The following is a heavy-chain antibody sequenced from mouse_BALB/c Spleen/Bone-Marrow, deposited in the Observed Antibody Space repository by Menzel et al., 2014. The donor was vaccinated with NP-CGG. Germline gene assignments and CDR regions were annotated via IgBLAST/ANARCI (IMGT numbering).Heavy chain of an antibody. CDR3: ARNGDYAMDY. Sequence: VMLVESGPGLVQPSQSLSITCTVSGFSLTSYGVHWVRQSPGKGLEWLGVIWSGGSTDYNAAFISRLSISKDNSKSQVFFKMDSLQANDTAIYYCARNGDYAMDYWGQGTSVTVSS. J-gene: IGHJ4*01. CDR1: GFSLTSYG. CDR2: IWSGGST. V-gene: IGHV2-2*02.